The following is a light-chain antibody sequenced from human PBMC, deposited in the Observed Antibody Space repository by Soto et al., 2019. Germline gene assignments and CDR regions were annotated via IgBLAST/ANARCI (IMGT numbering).Light chain of an antibody. CDR2: TGS. CDR1: QGISNW. CDR3: QQANSFPLT. J-gene: IGKJ4*01. V-gene: IGKV1-12*01. Sequence: DIQMTQSASSVSASVGDRVSITCRASQGISNWLAWYQQKPGRAPKLLIYTGSSLQSGVPSRFSGTGSGTDFTLTISSLQPEDVATYYCQQANSFPLTFGGGTKVEIK.